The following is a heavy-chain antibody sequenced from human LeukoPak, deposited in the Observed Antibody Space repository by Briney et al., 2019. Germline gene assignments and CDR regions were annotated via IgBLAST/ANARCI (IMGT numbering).Heavy chain of an antibody. J-gene: IGHJ4*02. CDR1: GNTYTSYA. CDR2: SNAANGNS. Sequence: ASVTVSCKASGNTYTSYAMHWVRQAPGQRLEWLGWSNAANGNSQISQEFQGRVTITRETSASTAYMELSSLRSEDMAVYYCARGSHSTSWIIDYWGQGTLVTVSS. CDR3: ARGSHSTSWIIDY. D-gene: IGHD6-13*01. V-gene: IGHV1-3*02.